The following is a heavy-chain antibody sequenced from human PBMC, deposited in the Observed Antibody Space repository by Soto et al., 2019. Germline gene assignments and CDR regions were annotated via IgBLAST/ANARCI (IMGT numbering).Heavy chain of an antibody. J-gene: IGHJ5*02. V-gene: IGHV3-21*01. D-gene: IGHD3-3*01. Sequence: PGGSLRLSCAASGFTFSNAWINWVRQAPGKGLEWVSSISSSSGYIYYKDSVKGRFTVSRDNANNSLFLQMSSLRAEDTGVYYCARASYYDYLNWFDPWGQGTLVTVS. CDR1: GFTFSNAW. CDR3: ARASYYDYLNWFDP. CDR2: ISSSSGYI.